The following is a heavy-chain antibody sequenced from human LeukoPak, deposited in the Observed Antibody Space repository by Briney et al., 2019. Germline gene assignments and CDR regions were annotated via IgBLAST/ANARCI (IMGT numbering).Heavy chain of an antibody. V-gene: IGHV3-23*01. CDR2: ISGSGGST. Sequence: GGSLRLSCAASGFTFSSYAMSWVGQAPGKGVEWVSAISGSGGSTYYADSVKGGFTISRDNSKNTLYLQMNSLRAEDTAVYYCAKPRWYCSSTSCSTDYWGQGTLVTVSS. CDR3: AKPRWYCSSTSCSTDY. CDR1: GFTFSSYA. D-gene: IGHD2-2*01. J-gene: IGHJ4*02.